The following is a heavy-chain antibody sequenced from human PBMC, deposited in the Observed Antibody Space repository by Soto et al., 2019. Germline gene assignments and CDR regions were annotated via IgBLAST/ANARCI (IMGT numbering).Heavy chain of an antibody. J-gene: IGHJ4*02. CDR1: GFTFSSYD. V-gene: IGHV3-13*01. Sequence: GGSLRLSCAASGFTFSSYDMHWVRQATGKGLEWVSAIGTAGDTYYPGSVKGRFTISRENAKNSLYLQMNSLRAGDMAVYYCARGDRITGTTDYWGQGTLVTVSS. CDR3: ARGDRITGTTDY. D-gene: IGHD1-20*01. CDR2: IGTAGDT.